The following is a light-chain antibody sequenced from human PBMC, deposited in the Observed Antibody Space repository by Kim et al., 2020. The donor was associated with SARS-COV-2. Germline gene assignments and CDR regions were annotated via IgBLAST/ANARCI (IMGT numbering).Light chain of an antibody. CDR3: LLSYSDSRV. CDR2: DTG. J-gene: IGLJ2*01. CDR1: TGAGTSGHL. Sequence: PGGPVTLTCGSSTGAGTSGHLPYWFQRKPGQDPRTLIYDTGNRHSWTPARFAGSLLGGTAALTLSAAQAEDEADYYCLLSYSDSRVFGGGTQLTVL. V-gene: IGLV7-46*01.